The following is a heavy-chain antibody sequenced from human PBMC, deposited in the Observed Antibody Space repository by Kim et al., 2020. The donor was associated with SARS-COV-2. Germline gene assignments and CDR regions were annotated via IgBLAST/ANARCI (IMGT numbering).Heavy chain of an antibody. V-gene: IGHV1-69*13. Sequence: SVKVSCKASGGTFSSYAISWVRQAPGQGLEWMGGIIPIFGTANYAQKFQGRVTITADESTSTAYMELSSLRSEDTAVYYCASGPTYYYDSSGYYYAQYFDYWGQGTLVTVSS. CDR3: ASGPTYYYDSSGYYYAQYFDY. CDR2: IIPIFGTA. D-gene: IGHD3-22*01. CDR1: GGTFSSYA. J-gene: IGHJ4*02.